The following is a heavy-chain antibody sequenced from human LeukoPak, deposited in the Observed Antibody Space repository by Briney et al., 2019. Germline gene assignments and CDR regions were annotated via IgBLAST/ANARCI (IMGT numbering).Heavy chain of an antibody. V-gene: IGHV4-39*07. Sequence: PSETLSLTCTVPGYSISTTGYYWGWIRQPPGKGLEWIASIYYSGGSYYNPSLKSRVTISLDTSKNQFSLRLSSVTAADTAVYYCARGARSPYYFDYRGQGTLVTVSS. CDR1: GYSISTTGYY. J-gene: IGHJ4*02. CDR3: ARGARSPYYFDY. CDR2: IYYSGGS.